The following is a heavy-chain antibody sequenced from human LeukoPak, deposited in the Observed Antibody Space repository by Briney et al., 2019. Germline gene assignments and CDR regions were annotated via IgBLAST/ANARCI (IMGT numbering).Heavy chain of an antibody. Sequence: GGSLRLSCTASGFTFSSYSMNWVRQAPGKGLEWVSSISSSSSYIYYADSVKGRFTISRDNAKNSLYLHMNSLRAEDTAMYYCARPDGSGSYYNNWFDPWGQGTLVTVSS. D-gene: IGHD3-10*01. J-gene: IGHJ5*02. CDR3: ARPDGSGSYYNNWFDP. CDR2: ISSSSSYI. CDR1: GFTFSSYS. V-gene: IGHV3-21*01.